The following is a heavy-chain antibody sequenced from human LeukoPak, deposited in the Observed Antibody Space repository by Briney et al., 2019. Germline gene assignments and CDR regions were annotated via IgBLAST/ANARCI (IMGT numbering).Heavy chain of an antibody. V-gene: IGHV3-21*06. CDR2: ITTSRDQ. D-gene: IGHD2-8*01. CDR1: GFTFSSYS. CDR3: ARDSYCPNDVCYDY. Sequence: GGSLRLSCAASGFTFSSYSMNWVRQAPGKGLEWVSSITTSRDQYHADSVKGRFTVSRDNAKSSVYLQMDSLRADDTAVYYCARDSYCPNDVCYDYWGQGVLVTVS. J-gene: IGHJ4*02.